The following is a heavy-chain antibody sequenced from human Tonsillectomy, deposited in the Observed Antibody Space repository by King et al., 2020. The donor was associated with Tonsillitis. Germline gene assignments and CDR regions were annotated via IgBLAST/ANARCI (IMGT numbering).Heavy chain of an antibody. CDR1: GFTFSGSA. Sequence: VQLVESGGGLVQPGGSLKLSCAASGFTFSGSAMHWVRQASEKGLEWVGRIRSKANGYATAYAASVRGKFTISRDDSKNTAYLQMNSLKSEDTALYYCTTWAGNGDYDVSFDYWGQGTLVTVSS. D-gene: IGHD4-17*01. CDR3: TTWAGNGDYDVSFDY. V-gene: IGHV3-73*01. J-gene: IGHJ4*02. CDR2: IRSKANGYAT.